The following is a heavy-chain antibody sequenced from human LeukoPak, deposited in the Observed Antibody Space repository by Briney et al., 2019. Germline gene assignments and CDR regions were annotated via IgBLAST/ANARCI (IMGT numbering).Heavy chain of an antibody. V-gene: IGHV1-69*04. CDR3: ARSLSVGAPYYFDY. CDR1: GGTFSFYA. D-gene: IGHD1-26*01. CDR2: IIPIPGMA. Sequence: GASVKVSCKASGGTFSFYAINWVRQAPGQGLEWMGRIIPIPGMANYAQKFQGRVTITADSSTSTAYMEVSSLRSDDTAVYYCARSLSVGAPYYFDYWGQGTLVTVSS. J-gene: IGHJ4*02.